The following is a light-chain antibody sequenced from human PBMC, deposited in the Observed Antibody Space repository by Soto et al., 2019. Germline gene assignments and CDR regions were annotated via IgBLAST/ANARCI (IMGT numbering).Light chain of an antibody. CDR3: QQYSISRT. J-gene: IGKJ1*01. CDR1: QSVSSNH. CDR2: GGS. Sequence: DIVLTHSPGTLSLSPGERATLYCRASQSVSSNHLAWYQQKPGQAPRLLIYGGSSRATGIPVRFSGSGSETDFTLTITRLEPEDFAMYYCQQYSISRTFGQGAKVDVK. V-gene: IGKV3-20*01.